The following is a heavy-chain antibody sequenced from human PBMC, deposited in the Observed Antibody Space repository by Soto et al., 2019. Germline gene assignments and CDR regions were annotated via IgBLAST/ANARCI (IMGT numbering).Heavy chain of an antibody. D-gene: IGHD3-22*01. CDR2: ISYGGGTT. Sequence: GGSLRLSCAASEFTFINYAMSWVRQAPGKGLEWVSAISYGGGTTYYADSVKGRFTISRDNSKNTLYLQMNSLRAEDTAVYYCAKNPGSYYDSTGYHFDYWGQGTLVSVSS. J-gene: IGHJ4*02. CDR3: AKNPGSYYDSTGYHFDY. CDR1: EFTFINYA. V-gene: IGHV3-23*01.